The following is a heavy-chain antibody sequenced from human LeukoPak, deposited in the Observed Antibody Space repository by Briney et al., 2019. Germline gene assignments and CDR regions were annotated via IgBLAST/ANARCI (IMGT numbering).Heavy chain of an antibody. CDR1: GFTFSSYE. Sequence: PGRSLRLSCAASGFTFSSYEMNWVRQAPGKGLEWVSYISSSGSTIYYADSVKGRFTISRDNAKNSLYLQMNSLRAEDTAVYYCARDNGYNCVDYWGQGTLVTVSS. V-gene: IGHV3-48*03. CDR3: ARDNGYNCVDY. CDR2: ISSSGSTI. J-gene: IGHJ4*02. D-gene: IGHD5-24*01.